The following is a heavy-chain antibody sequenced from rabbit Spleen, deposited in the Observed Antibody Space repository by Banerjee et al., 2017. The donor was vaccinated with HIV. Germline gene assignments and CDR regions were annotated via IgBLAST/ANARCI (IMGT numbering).Heavy chain of an antibody. CDR1: GFSFSYNDY. V-gene: IGHV1S40*01. D-gene: IGHD8-1*01. Sequence: QSLEESGGDLVKPGAALTLTCTASGFSFSYNDYMCWVCQPPGKGPEWIACIGAGITYTTYYATWAKGRFTISKTSSTTVTLQMTSLTAADTATYFCARDSGTSFSSYGMDLWGPGTLVTVS. CDR2: IGAGITYTT. CDR3: ARDSGTSFSSYGMDL. J-gene: IGHJ6*01.